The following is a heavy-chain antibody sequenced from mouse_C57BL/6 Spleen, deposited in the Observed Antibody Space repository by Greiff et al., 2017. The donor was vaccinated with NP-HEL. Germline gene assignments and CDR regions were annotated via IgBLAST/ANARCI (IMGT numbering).Heavy chain of an antibody. D-gene: IGHD1-1*01. CDR3: AREDGSSSGDY. Sequence: QVHVKQPGAELVKPGASVKLSCKASGYTFTSYWMHWVKQRPGQGLEWIGMIHPNSGSTNYNEKFKSKATLTVDKSSSTAYMQLSSLTSEDSAVYYCAREDGSSSGDYWGQGTTLTVSS. CDR1: GYTFTSYW. J-gene: IGHJ2*01. V-gene: IGHV1-64*01. CDR2: IHPNSGST.